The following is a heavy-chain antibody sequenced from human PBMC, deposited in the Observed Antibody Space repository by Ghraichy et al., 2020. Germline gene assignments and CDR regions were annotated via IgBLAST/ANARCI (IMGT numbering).Heavy chain of an antibody. CDR2: INEDGRIT. D-gene: IGHD3-16*01. CDR3: SKDLSGRDVS. Sequence: ETLSLTCAASGYTFNIYWMHWVRQVPGKGPVWVSRINEDGRITNYADSVKGRFTIFRDNAKNTLYLQMNSLRAEYTALYYCSKDLSGRDVSWGRGTLVTVS. V-gene: IGHV3-74*01. CDR1: GYTFNIYW. J-gene: IGHJ4*02.